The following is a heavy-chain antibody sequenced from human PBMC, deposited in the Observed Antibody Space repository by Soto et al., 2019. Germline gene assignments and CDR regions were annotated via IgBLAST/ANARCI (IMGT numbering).Heavy chain of an antibody. CDR3: ARDGRKQLWVEGLNAMDV. J-gene: IGHJ6*02. CDR2: ISGYNGQT. V-gene: IGHV1-18*01. Sequence: QVQLVQSGPEVKKPGASVEVSCKASAYTFTSYGISWVRQAPGQGLEWMGWISGYNGQTNYAQKFRGRVTITTDASTSTAYMELRSLRSDDTATYYCARDGRKQLWVEGLNAMDVWGQGTTVTVSS. D-gene: IGHD5-18*01. CDR1: AYTFTSYG.